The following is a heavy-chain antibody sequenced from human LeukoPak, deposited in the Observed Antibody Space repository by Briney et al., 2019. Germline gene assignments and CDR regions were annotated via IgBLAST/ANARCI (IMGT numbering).Heavy chain of an antibody. CDR3: ARVAYSGYVDY. D-gene: IGHD1-26*01. J-gene: IGHJ4*02. Sequence: SETLSLTCTVSGGSISSSSYYWGWIRQPPGKGLEWIGSIYYSGSTYYNPSLKSRVTISVDTSKNQFSLKLSSVTAADTAVYYCARVAYSGYVDYWGQGTLVTVSS. CDR2: IYYSGST. V-gene: IGHV4-39*07. CDR1: GGSISSSSYY.